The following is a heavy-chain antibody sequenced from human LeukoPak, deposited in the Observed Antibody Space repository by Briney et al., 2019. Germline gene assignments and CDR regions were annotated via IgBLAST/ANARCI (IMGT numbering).Heavy chain of an antibody. CDR3: ARHWVSASSTGETYAFDI. CDR1: GASVSSYY. J-gene: IGHJ3*02. Sequence: SETLSLTCTVSGASVSSYYWSWIRQTPGRGREWIGYIYGSTNYNPSLKSRVTISVDTSRNQFSLNLSSVTAADTAVYYCARHWVSASSTGETYAFDIWGQGTMVTVSS. CDR2: IYGST. D-gene: IGHD2-8*02. V-gene: IGHV4-59*08.